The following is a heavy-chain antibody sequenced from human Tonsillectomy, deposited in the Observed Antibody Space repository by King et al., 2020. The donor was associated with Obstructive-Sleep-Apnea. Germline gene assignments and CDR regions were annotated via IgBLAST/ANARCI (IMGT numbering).Heavy chain of an antibody. Sequence: LQLQESGSGLVKPSQTLSLTCAVSGGSLSSGGYSWSWIRQPPGKGLEWIGYIYHSGSTYSNPSLKSRVTISVDRSKNQFSLRLSSVTAADTAIYYCARGLDYFDSTEAFDIWGQGTMVTVSS. J-gene: IGHJ3*02. V-gene: IGHV4-30-2*01. CDR1: GGSLSSGGYS. CDR3: ARGLDYFDSTEAFDI. CDR2: IYHSGST. D-gene: IGHD3-22*01.